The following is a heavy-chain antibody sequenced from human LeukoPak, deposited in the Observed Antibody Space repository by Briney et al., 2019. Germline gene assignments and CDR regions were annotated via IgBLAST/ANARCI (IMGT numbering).Heavy chain of an antibody. CDR2: INPNSGGT. D-gene: IGHD5-18*01. V-gene: IGHV1-2*02. CDR1: GYTFTGYY. Sequence: ASVKVSCKASGYTFTGYYMHWVRQAPGQGLEWMGWINPNSGGTDYAQKFQGRVTMARDTSISTAYMELSRLRSDDTAVYYCAVGDVDTAMVTGYWGQGTLVTVSS. CDR3: AVGDVDTAMVTGY. J-gene: IGHJ4*02.